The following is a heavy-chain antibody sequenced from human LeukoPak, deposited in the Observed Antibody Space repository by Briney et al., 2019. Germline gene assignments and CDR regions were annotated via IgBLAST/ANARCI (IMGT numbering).Heavy chain of an antibody. J-gene: IGHJ1*01. CDR2: IRSKAYGGTT. V-gene: IGHV3-49*02. CDR3: TRGAGTRSVQH. Sequence: GFIRSKAYGGTTEYAASVKGRFTISRDDSKSIAYLQMNSLKTEDTAVYYCTRGAGTRSVQHWGQGTLVTVSS. D-gene: IGHD6-19*01.